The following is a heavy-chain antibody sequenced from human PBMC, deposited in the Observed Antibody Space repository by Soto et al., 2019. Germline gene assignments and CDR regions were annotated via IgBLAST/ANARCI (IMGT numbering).Heavy chain of an antibody. CDR2: IIPILGLV. Sequence: QVQVVQSGAEVKKPGSSVKVSCKASGGTFSSYTISWVRQAPGQGLEWVGRIIPILGLVNYAQKLQGRVTSIADKSTSTAYMELTRLTSEDTAVYYCARGVGDGYNSAPGYWGQGTLVTVSS. CDR1: GGTFSSYT. J-gene: IGHJ4*02. V-gene: IGHV1-69*02. CDR3: ARGVGDGYNSAPGY. D-gene: IGHD5-12*01.